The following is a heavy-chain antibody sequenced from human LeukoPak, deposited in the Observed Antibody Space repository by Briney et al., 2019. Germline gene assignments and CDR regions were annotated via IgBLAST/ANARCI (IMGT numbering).Heavy chain of an antibody. CDR2: ISSNGASI. V-gene: IGHV3-9*01. D-gene: IGHD2-2*01. CDR3: AKAGCGGTRCYQNC. J-gene: IGHJ4*02. Sequence: GGFLRLSCAASGFSFDDYSMHWVRQVPGKGLEWVSAISSNGASIDYADSVKGRFTISGDNVKNFLYLQMNSLRPEDTAFYYCAKAGCGGTRCYQNCWGQGTLVTVAS. CDR1: GFSFDDYS.